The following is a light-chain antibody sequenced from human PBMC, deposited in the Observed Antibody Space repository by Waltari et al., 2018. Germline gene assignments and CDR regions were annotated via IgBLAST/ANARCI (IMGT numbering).Light chain of an antibody. V-gene: IGLV3-25*03. J-gene: IGLJ2*01. Sequence: SYELTQPPSVSVSPGQTARITCSGDALPKQYAYWYQQKPVQAPVLVIYKDSERPSGIPERFSGSSSGTTVTLTISGVQAEDEADYYCQSAELSRTYHVVFGGGTKLTVL. CDR3: QSAELSRTYHVV. CDR1: ALPKQY. CDR2: KDS.